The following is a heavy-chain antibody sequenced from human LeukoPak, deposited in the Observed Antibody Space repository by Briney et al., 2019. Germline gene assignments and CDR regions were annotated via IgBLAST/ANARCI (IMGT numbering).Heavy chain of an antibody. D-gene: IGHD2-2*01. V-gene: IGHV3-30*03. CDR1: GFTFRNYG. CDR2: ISFDGRNE. J-gene: IGHJ4*02. CDR3: ASGDCSSTSCYGLDY. Sequence: GGSLRHSCAASGFTFRNYGMHWVRQAPGKGLEWVAVISFDGRNEFYADSVKGRLSISRDNSKNTLFLQMNSLRPEDTAVYYCASGDCSSTSCYGLDYWGRGTLVTVSS.